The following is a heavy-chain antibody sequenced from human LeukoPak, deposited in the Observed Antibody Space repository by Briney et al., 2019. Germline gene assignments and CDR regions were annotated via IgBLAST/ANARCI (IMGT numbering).Heavy chain of an antibody. D-gene: IGHD3-10*01. CDR2: IWYDGSNK. CDR3: ARDRAGSGGYEGYFDY. CDR1: GFTFSSYG. Sequence: PGGSLRLSCAAPGFTFSSYGMHWVRQAPGKGLEWVAVIWYDGSNKYYADSVKGRFTISRDNSKNTLYLQMNSLRAEDTAVYYCARDRAGSGGYEGYFDYWGQGTLVTVSS. V-gene: IGHV3-33*01. J-gene: IGHJ4*02.